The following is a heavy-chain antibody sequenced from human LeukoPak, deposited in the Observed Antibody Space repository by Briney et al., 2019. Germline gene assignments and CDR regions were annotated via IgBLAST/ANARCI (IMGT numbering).Heavy chain of an antibody. J-gene: IGHJ6*02. V-gene: IGHV3-15*01. Sequence: PGGSLRLSCAASGFTFSNAWMSWVRQAPGKGLEWVGRIKSKTDGGTTDYAAPVKGRFTISRDDSKNTLYLQMNSLKTEDTAVYYCTTDLYCSSTSCYVVGDYYYGMDIWGQGTTVTVSS. CDR3: TTDLYCSSTSCYVVGDYYYGMDI. D-gene: IGHD2-2*01. CDR2: IKSKTDGGTT. CDR1: GFTFSNAW.